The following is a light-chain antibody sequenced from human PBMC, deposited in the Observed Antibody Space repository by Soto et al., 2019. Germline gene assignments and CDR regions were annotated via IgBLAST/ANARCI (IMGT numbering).Light chain of an antibody. J-gene: IGLJ2*01. Sequence: NFMLTQPHSVSESPGKTVTISYTRSSGSIASNYVQWYQQRPGSAPTTVIYEDNQRPSGVPDRFSGSIDSSSNSASLTISGLKTEDEADYYCQSYDSSIYVVFGGGTKLTVL. CDR1: SGSIASNY. CDR2: EDN. CDR3: QSYDSSIYVV. V-gene: IGLV6-57*04.